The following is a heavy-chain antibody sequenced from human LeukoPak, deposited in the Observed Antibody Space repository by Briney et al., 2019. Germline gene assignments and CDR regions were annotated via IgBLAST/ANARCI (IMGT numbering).Heavy chain of an antibody. CDR2: ITSGSTTI. Sequence: GGSLRLSCAASGSTFGLYSMNWVRQAPGKGLEWISYITSGSTTIYYADSVKGRFTISRDSAKNSLYLQMSSLRAEDTAVYYCARGSPPDYWGQGTLVTVSS. D-gene: IGHD3-10*01. CDR3: ARGSPPDY. CDR1: GSTFGLYS. J-gene: IGHJ4*02. V-gene: IGHV3-48*01.